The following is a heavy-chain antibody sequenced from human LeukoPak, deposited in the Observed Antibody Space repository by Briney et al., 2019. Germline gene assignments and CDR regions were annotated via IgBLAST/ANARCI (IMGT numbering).Heavy chain of an antibody. V-gene: IGHV3-23*01. Sequence: GGSLRLSCAASGFTFSSYTFSPYAMSWVRQAPGKGLEWVSAVSGSGVSTYYADSVKGRFTISRDNSKNTLYLQMNGLRAEDTAVYYCAKGVEDSGIYYYYYMDVWGKGTTVTVSS. CDR1: GFTFSSYTFSPYA. CDR3: AKGVEDSGIYYYYYMDV. CDR2: VSGSGVST. J-gene: IGHJ6*03. D-gene: IGHD2-15*01.